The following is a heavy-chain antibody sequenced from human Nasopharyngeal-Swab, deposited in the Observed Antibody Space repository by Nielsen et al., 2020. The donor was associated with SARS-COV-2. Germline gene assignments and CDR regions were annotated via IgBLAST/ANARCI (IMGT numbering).Heavy chain of an antibody. V-gene: IGHV3-53*01. CDR1: GFIFSSYW. CDR2: TEIGGTT. J-gene: IGHJ1*01. CDR3: ARDLGGGYCTTTNCPGS. D-gene: IGHD2-2*01. Sequence: GGSLRLSCAASGFIFSSYWMHWVRHAPGKGLEWVSVTEIGGTTHYADSVKGRFSISRDSSTNTLYLQMNNVRAEDTAVYYCARDLGGGYCTTTNCPGSWGQGTLVTVSS.